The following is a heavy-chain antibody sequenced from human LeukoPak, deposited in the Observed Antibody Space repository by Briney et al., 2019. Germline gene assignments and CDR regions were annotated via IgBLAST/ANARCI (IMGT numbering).Heavy chain of an antibody. CDR2: IGISSGNT. D-gene: IGHD1-1*01. Sequence: PGGSLRLSCAASGFPFNEYSMNWVRQAPGKGLEWISYIGISSGNTKYADSVKGRFTISGDNAKKSLYLQMNSLRVEDTAVYYCARDHNYAFDIWGQGTLVTVSS. CDR1: GFPFNEYS. V-gene: IGHV3-11*06. J-gene: IGHJ4*02. CDR3: ARDHNYAFDI.